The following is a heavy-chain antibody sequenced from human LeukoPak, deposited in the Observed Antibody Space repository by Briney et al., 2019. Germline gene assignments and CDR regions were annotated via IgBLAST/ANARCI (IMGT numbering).Heavy chain of an antibody. Sequence: ASLKLSCKASGYTFTGYYVHWVRQAPGQGLEWMSYISPNSGGTNYAQQFQGRVTMSRDTSISTAYMQLSRLRSDDTAVYYCARELEYFQLWAQGTVVSVFS. CDR1: GYTFTGYY. J-gene: IGHJ1*01. CDR2: ISPNSGGT. V-gene: IGHV1-2*02. CDR3: ARELEYFQL.